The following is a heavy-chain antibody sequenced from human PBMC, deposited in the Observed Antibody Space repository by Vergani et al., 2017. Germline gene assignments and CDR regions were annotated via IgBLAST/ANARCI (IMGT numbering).Heavy chain of an antibody. CDR3: ARGAASGYSSGWYLGVHAFDI. CDR2: ISSSGSTI. V-gene: IGHV3-48*03. CDR1: GFTFSSYE. Sequence: EVQLVESGGGLVQPGGSLRLSCAASGFTFSSYEMNWVRQAPGKGLEWVSYISSSGSTIYYADSVKGRFTISRDNAKNSLYLQMNSLRAEDTAVYYCARGAASGYSSGWYLGVHAFDIWGQGTMVTVSS. D-gene: IGHD6-19*01. J-gene: IGHJ3*02.